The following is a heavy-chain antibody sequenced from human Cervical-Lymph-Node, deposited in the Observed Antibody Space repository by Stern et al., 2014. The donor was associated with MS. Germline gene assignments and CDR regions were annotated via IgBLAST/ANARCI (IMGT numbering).Heavy chain of an antibody. J-gene: IGHJ4*02. D-gene: IGHD2-21*02. CDR3: ASAPGVTALPTHFDY. Sequence: VQLVQSGAEVKKPGSSVKVSCKASGDTFSNCAITWVRQAPGQGLKWMGGIIHLFGTPSYARRFQGRVTITADKSTSTAYMELSSLRSEDTAVYYCASAPGVTALPTHFDYWGQGTLVTVSS. V-gene: IGHV1-69*06. CDR1: GDTFSNCA. CDR2: IIHLFGTP.